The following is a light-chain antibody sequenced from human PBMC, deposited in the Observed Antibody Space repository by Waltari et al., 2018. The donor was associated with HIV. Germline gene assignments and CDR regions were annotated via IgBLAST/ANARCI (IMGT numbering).Light chain of an antibody. CDR3: ATWDDSLNGRV. CDR2: SSN. CDR1: RSNIGRNT. J-gene: IGLJ3*02. V-gene: IGLV1-44*01. Sequence: QSMLTQPPSASGTPGQRVTISCSGSRSNIGRNTVTWYQQLPGTAPKLLIYSSNHRPSGVPDRFSGSKSGTSASLAISGLQSEDEADYYCATWDDSLNGRVFGGGTKLTVL.